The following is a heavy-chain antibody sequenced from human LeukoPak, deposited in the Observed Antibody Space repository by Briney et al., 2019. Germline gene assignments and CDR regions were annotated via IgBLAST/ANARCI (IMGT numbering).Heavy chain of an antibody. J-gene: IGHJ4*02. Sequence: PGGSLRLSCTASGFTFSSYAMTWVRQAPGKGLEWVSIISGTGYTTYYADSVKGRFTISRDNSENTLYLQMNGLRAEDTAVYYCAKVLGIYGSSAYAWYFDYWGQGTLVTVSS. V-gene: IGHV3-23*01. CDR3: AKVLGIYGSSAYAWYFDY. CDR1: GFTFSSYA. D-gene: IGHD6-13*01. CDR2: ISGTGYTT.